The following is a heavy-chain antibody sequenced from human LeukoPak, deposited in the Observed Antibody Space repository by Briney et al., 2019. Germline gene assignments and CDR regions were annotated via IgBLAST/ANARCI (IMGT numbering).Heavy chain of an antibody. J-gene: IGHJ4*02. V-gene: IGHV3-7*01. Sequence: GGSLRLSCAASGFTFSSYWMSWVRQAPGKGLEWVANIKQDGSEKYYVDSVKGRFTISRDNAKNSLYLQMNSLRAEDTAVYYCAGEGLFGTIGYWGQGTLVTVSS. CDR3: AGEGLFGTIGY. CDR2: IKQDGSEK. D-gene: IGHD3-16*01. CDR1: GFTFSSYW.